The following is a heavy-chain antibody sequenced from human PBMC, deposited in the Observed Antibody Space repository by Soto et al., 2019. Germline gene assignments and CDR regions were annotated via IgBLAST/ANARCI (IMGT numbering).Heavy chain of an antibody. CDR1: GGSFSGYY. J-gene: IGHJ4*02. CDR3: ARVSESKRNSSSWYGLDY. V-gene: IGHV4-34*01. D-gene: IGHD6-13*01. CDR2: INHSGST. Sequence: SETLSLTCAVYGGSFSGYYWSWIRQPPGKGLEWIGEINHSGSTNYNPSLKSRVTISVDTSKNQFSLKLSSVTAADTAVYYFARVSESKRNSSSWYGLDYWGQGTLVTVSS.